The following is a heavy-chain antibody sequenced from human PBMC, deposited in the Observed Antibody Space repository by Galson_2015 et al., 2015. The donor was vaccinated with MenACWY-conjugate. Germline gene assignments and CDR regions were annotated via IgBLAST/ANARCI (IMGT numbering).Heavy chain of an antibody. D-gene: IGHD2-8*01. V-gene: IGHV5-51*01. CDR2: IYPGDSDT. CDR3: ARHKGLKGAFDI. CDR1: GYSFTTYW. J-gene: IGHJ3*02. Sequence: QSGAEVKKPGESLKISCKASGYSFTTYWIVWVRQMPGKGLEWMGIIYPGDSDTRYSPSFPGQVTISADKSNNTAHLRWSGLKASDTAMYYCARHKGLKGAFDIWGQGTMVTVSS.